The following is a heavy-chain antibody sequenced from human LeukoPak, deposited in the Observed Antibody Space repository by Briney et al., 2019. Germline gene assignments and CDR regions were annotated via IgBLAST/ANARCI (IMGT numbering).Heavy chain of an antibody. CDR3: ARDNTERWDNYYMDV. Sequence: SETLSLTCTVSGGSISSHYWSWIRQPPGKGLEWIGDISFSGSTNYNPSLKSRVTISVDTSRNQFSLKLTSVTAAETAVYYCARDNTERWDNYYMDVWGEGTMVTVSS. CDR2: ISFSGST. D-gene: IGHD1-1*01. J-gene: IGHJ6*03. CDR1: GGSISSHY. V-gene: IGHV4-59*11.